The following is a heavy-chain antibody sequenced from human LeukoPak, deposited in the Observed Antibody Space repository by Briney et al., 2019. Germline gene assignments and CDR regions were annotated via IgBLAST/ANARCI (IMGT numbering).Heavy chain of an antibody. V-gene: IGHV4-61*02. CDR3: AREFES. CDR1: GGSISSGSHY. Sequence: SETMSLTCTVSGGSISSGSHYWSWIRQPAGKGLEWIGLIYTSGTTKTNPSLESRVTISLDTSKNQFSLKLGSVTAADTAVYYCAREFESWGQGTLVTVSS. J-gene: IGHJ5*01. CDR2: IYTSGTT.